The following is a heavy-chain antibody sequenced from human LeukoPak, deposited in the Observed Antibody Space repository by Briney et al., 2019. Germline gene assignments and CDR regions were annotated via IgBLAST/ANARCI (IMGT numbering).Heavy chain of an antibody. CDR1: GGSINNYY. V-gene: IGHV4-59*01. Sequence: SETLSLTCTLSGGSINNYYWTWIRQPPGKGLQWIGYVYYSGSTNYNPSLKSRVTISVDASKNQFSLKLSSVTAADTAVYYCARDRGYYGSGSYYHFDYWGQGTLVTVSS. CDR2: VYYSGST. CDR3: ARDRGYYGSGSYYHFDY. J-gene: IGHJ4*02. D-gene: IGHD3-10*01.